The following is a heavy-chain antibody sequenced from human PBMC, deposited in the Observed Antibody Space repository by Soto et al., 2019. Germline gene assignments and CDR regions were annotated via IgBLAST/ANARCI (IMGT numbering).Heavy chain of an antibody. D-gene: IGHD2-21*01. J-gene: IGHJ5*02. CDR3: VRASYILPFDP. V-gene: IGHV4-30-2*01. Sequence: QLQLQESGSGLVKPSQTLSLTCAVSGGSIDSGGYSWNWIRQPPGKGLEWIGYIYHTGAAHYNESREGRVRLSVDMSKNQFSLQMTSVTAADTAVYYCVRASYILPFDPWGQGIFVTVSS. CDR2: IYHTGAA. CDR1: GGSIDSGGYS.